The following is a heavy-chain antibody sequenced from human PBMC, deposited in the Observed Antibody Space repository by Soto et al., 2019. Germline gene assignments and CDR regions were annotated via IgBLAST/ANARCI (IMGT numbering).Heavy chain of an antibody. Sequence: ASVKVSCKASGYTFTSYDINWVRQATGQWLEWKGWMNPNSGNTGYAQKFQGRVTMTRNTSISTAYMELSSLRSEDTAVYYCARGGEMATNLWGQGTLVTVAS. J-gene: IGHJ5*02. V-gene: IGHV1-8*01. CDR3: ARGGEMATNL. CDR2: MNPNSGNT. CDR1: GYTFTSYD. D-gene: IGHD5-12*01.